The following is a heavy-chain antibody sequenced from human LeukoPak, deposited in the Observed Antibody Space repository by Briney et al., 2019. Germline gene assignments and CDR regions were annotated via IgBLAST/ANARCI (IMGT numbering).Heavy chain of an antibody. CDR3: TRGGIQVSGIDEIDH. CDR1: GFTFTKYD. Sequence: GGSLRLSCAASGFTFTKYDMHWVRQATGGGLQWVSAIGIYGDTYYTGSVKGRFTISRENAKNSLYLQMDSLRAEDTAVYYCTRGGIQVSGIDEIDHWGQGTLVTVSS. J-gene: IGHJ4*02. D-gene: IGHD6-19*01. CDR2: IGIYGDT. V-gene: IGHV3-13*01.